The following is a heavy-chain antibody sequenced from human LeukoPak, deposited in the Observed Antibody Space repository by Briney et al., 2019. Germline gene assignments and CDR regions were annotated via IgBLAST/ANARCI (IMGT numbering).Heavy chain of an antibody. Sequence: GGSLRLSCAASGFTLSSYAMHWVRQPAGKGLEWVSAIGTAGDTFYPGSVKGRFTISRDNAKNSLYLQIDSLRVEDTAVYYCARPLRSGYYLAFDYWGQGTLVTVSS. J-gene: IGHJ4*02. CDR1: GFTLSSYA. V-gene: IGHV3-13*01. CDR3: ARPLRSGYYLAFDY. CDR2: IGTAGDT. D-gene: IGHD3-22*01.